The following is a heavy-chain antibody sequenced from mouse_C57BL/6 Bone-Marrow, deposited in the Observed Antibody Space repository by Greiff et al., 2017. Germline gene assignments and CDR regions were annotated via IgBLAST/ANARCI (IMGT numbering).Heavy chain of an antibody. Sequence: EVQLVESGGGLVKPGGSLKLSCAASGFTFSDYGMHWVRQAPEKGLEWVAYISSGSSTIYYADTVKGRFTISRDNAKNTLVLQMTRLRSEDTAMYYCARRLGRDWFAYWGQGTLVTVSA. D-gene: IGHD4-1*01. J-gene: IGHJ3*01. CDR3: ARRLGRDWFAY. CDR1: GFTFSDYG. CDR2: ISSGSSTI. V-gene: IGHV5-17*01.